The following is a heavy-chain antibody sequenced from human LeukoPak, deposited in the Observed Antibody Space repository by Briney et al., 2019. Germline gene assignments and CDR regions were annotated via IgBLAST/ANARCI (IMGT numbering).Heavy chain of an antibody. V-gene: IGHV3-23*01. Sequence: GGSLRLSCAASGFTFSSYAMSWVRQAPGKGLEWVSAISGSGGSTYYADSVKGRFTISRDNSKNTLYLQMNSLRAEDTAVYYCARVTRSDYVWGSYLSADYWGQGTLVTVSS. CDR3: ARVTRSDYVWGSYLSADY. CDR2: ISGSGGST. D-gene: IGHD3-16*02. J-gene: IGHJ4*02. CDR1: GFTFSSYA.